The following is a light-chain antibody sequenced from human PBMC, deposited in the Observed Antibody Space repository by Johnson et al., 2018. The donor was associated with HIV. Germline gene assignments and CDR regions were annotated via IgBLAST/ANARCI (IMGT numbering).Light chain of an antibody. Sequence: HSVLTQPPSVSAAPGQKVTISCSGSSSNIGNNYVSWYQHLPGKAPKLLIYDNNKRPSGIPDRFFGSKSGTSATLDITGLQTGDEGDYYCGAWDSSLNAYVFGAGTKVTVL. CDR2: DNN. J-gene: IGLJ1*01. CDR1: SSNIGNNY. CDR3: GAWDSSLNAYV. V-gene: IGLV1-51*01.